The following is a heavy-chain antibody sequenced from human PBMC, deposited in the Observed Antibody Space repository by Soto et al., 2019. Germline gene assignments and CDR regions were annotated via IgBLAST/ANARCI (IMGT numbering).Heavy chain of an antibody. CDR3: VRERWLQSRPYFDY. D-gene: IGHD5-12*01. CDR1: GFSLSISGVG. J-gene: IGHJ4*02. V-gene: IGHV2-5*02. Sequence: SGPTLVNPTQTLTLTCTFSGFSLSISGVGVGWIRQPPGKALEWLALIYWDDDKRYSPSLKSRLTITKDTSKNQVVLTMTNMDPVDTATYYCVRERWLQSRPYFDYWGQGTLVTVSS. CDR2: IYWDDDK.